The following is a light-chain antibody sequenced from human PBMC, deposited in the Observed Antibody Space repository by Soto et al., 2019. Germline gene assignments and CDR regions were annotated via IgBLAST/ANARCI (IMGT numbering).Light chain of an antibody. Sequence: DVVMTQTPLSLSVTPGQPASISCKSSQSLLHITGETFLFWYLQKPGQSPQLLIYEVSTRVSGVPDRFSGSGSGTDFTLTIIRLQPEDFAVYYCQHYGSSPRTFGQGTRV. V-gene: IGKV2-29*01. CDR3: QHYGSSPRT. CDR2: EVS. CDR1: QSLLHITGETF. J-gene: IGKJ1*01.